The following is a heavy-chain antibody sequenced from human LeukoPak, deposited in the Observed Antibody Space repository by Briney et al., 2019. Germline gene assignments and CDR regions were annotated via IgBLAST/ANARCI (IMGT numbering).Heavy chain of an antibody. Sequence: ASVKVSCKVSGYTLTELSMHWVRQAPGKGLEWMGGFDPEDGETIYAQKFQGRVTMTEDTSTDTAYMELSSLRPEDTAVYYCATDYTRDSDAFDIWGQGTMVTVSS. V-gene: IGHV1-24*01. CDR3: ATDYTRDSDAFDI. CDR2: FDPEDGET. CDR1: GYTLTELS. D-gene: IGHD3-16*01. J-gene: IGHJ3*02.